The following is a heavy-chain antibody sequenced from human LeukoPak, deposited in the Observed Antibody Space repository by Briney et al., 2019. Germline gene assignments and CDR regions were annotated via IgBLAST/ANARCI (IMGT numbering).Heavy chain of an antibody. V-gene: IGHV3-48*01. CDR2: VSGSGSTV. CDR1: GFTFSDHI. CDR3: VRQFAS. J-gene: IGHJ4*02. Sequence: GGSLGLSCAASGFTFSDHIMNWVRQLPGKRLEWVAYVSGSGSTVYYADSVKGRFTISRDNGKSSLYLQMNSLRVEDTALYYCVRQFASWGQGALVTVSS.